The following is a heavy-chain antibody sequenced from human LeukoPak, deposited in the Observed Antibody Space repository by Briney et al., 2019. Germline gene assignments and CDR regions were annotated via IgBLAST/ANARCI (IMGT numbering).Heavy chain of an antibody. CDR2: ISSSGSTL. CDR1: GFTFSDYY. D-gene: IGHD1-20*01. CDR3: ARRRYNWNAIDY. Sequence: PGGSLRLSCAASGFTFSDYYMSWIRQAPGKGLEWVSYISSSGSTLYYADSVKGRITISRDYAKNSLYLQMNSLRAEDTAVYYCARRRYNWNAIDYWGQGTLVTVSS. V-gene: IGHV3-11*01. J-gene: IGHJ4*02.